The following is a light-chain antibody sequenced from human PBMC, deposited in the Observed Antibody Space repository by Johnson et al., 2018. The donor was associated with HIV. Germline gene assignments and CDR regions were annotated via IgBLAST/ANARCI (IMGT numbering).Light chain of an antibody. CDR2: ENN. CDR3: GTWDNSLNPAYV. J-gene: IGLJ1*01. CDR1: SSNIGNKY. V-gene: IGLV1-51*02. Sequence: QSVLTQPSSVSAAPGQKVTISCSGSSSNIGNKYVSWYQQLPGTPPKLLIYENNKRPSGIPDRFSGSKSGTSATLGITGLQTGDEADYYCGTWDNSLNPAYVFGTGTKVTVL.